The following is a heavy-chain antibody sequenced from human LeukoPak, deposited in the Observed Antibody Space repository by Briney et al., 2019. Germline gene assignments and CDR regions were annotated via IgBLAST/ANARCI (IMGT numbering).Heavy chain of an antibody. V-gene: IGHV3-48*01. D-gene: IGHD6-13*01. J-gene: IGHJ4*02. CDR3: AREQTAATEYFDY. CDR1: GFTFSSYS. Sequence: GGSLRLSCAASGFTFSSYSMNWVRQAPGKGLEWVSYISSSSSTIYYADSVKGRFTISRDNAKNSLYLQMNSLGAEDTAVYYCAREQTAATEYFDYWGQGTLVTVSS. CDR2: ISSSSSTI.